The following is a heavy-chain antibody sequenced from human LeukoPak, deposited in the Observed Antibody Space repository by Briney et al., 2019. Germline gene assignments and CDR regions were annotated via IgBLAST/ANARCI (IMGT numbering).Heavy chain of an antibody. D-gene: IGHD6-19*01. V-gene: IGHV4-38-2*02. CDR1: GYSISSGYY. Sequence: PSETLSLTCTVSGYSISSGYYWGWIRQPPGKGLEWIGSIYHSGSTYYNPSLKSRVTISVDTSKNQFSLKLSSVTAADTAVYYCASKGHSSELDYWGQGTLVTVSS. CDR3: ASKGHSSELDY. CDR2: IYHSGST. J-gene: IGHJ4*02.